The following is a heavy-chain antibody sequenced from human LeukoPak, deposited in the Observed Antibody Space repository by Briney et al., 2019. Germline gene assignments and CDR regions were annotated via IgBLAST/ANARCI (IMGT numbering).Heavy chain of an antibody. Sequence: GSLSLSCSASGFTFSSYWMSWGRPSPGRGVEWVANIKQDGSEKYYVDSFMAPFTISSDSARNSLYLQMSSLRAEDTAVYFCARNIITSSWYLHFDYWGQGTLVTVSS. CDR3: ARNIITSSWYLHFDY. V-gene: IGHV3-7*01. D-gene: IGHD6-13*01. CDR1: GFTFSSYW. CDR2: IKQDGSEK. J-gene: IGHJ4*02.